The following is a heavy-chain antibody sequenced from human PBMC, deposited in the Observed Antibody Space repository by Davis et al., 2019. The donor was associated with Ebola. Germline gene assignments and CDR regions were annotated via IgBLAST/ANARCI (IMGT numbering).Heavy chain of an antibody. J-gene: IGHJ4*02. Sequence: AASVTVSCKASGYTFTSYDINWVRQATGQGLEWMGWMNPNSGNTGYAQKFQGRVTMTRNTSISTAYMELSSLRSEDTAVYYCARGSSGWFDYFDYWGQGTLVTVSS. V-gene: IGHV1-8*01. CDR3: ARGSSGWFDYFDY. CDR1: GYTFTSYD. D-gene: IGHD6-19*01. CDR2: MNPNSGNT.